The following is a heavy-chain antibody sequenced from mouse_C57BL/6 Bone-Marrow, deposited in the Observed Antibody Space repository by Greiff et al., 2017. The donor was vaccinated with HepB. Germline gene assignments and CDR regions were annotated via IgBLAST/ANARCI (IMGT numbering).Heavy chain of an antibody. Sequence: QVQLQQPGAELVKPGASVKLSCKASGYTFTSYWMHWVKQRPGRGLEWMGRIDPNSGGTKYNEKLKSKATLTVDKPSSTAYMQRSSLTSEDSAVYYCAKTRITTSFDYWGQGTTLTVSS. CDR3: AKTRITTSFDY. V-gene: IGHV1-72*01. CDR2: IDPNSGGT. J-gene: IGHJ2*01. CDR1: GYTFTSYW. D-gene: IGHD2-4*01.